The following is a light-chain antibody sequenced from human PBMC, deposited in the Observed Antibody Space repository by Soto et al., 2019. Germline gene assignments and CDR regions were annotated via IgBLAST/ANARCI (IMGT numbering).Light chain of an antibody. CDR1: QGIGDT. CDR2: DTS. V-gene: IGKV3-11*01. J-gene: IGKJ1*01. Sequence: EIVMTQSPATLSVSPGEGATLSCRASQGIGDTLAWYQQKPGQTPRLLIYDTSIRATGVPARFSGSRSGADFTLTISNLEPEDFAVYYCQQHSHWPPWTFGQGTKVDIK. CDR3: QQHSHWPPWT.